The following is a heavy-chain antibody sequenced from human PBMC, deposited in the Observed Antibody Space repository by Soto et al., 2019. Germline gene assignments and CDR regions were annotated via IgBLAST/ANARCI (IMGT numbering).Heavy chain of an antibody. J-gene: IGHJ3*02. D-gene: IGHD3-10*01. CDR1: GGSISSGGYY. CDR3: ARMSMNYYGSGRYYTSPGANAFDI. CDR2: IYYSGST. V-gene: IGHV4-31*01. Sequence: QVQLQESGPGLVKPSQTLSLTCTVSGGSISSGGYYWSWIRQHPGKGLEWIGYIYYSGSTYYNPSLKSQLTISVDTSKTQFSRKLSSVTAADTAVYYCARMSMNYYGSGRYYTSPGANAFDIWGQGTIVTVSS.